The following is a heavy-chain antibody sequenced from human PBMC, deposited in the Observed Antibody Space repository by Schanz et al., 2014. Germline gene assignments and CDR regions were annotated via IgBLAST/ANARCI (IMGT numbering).Heavy chain of an antibody. CDR3: ARDFLLEQLGYSHYYYAMDV. J-gene: IGHJ6*02. CDR2: ISSSSSTR. CDR1: GFTFSSYS. V-gene: IGHV3-48*01. D-gene: IGHD2-15*01. Sequence: EVQLVESGGGLVQPGGSLRLSCAASGFTFSSYSMNWVRQAPGKGLEWVSYISSSSSTRYYADSVKGRFTISRDNAKNSLFLQMNSLRAEDTAVYYCARDFLLEQLGYSHYYYAMDVSGQGTTVTVS.